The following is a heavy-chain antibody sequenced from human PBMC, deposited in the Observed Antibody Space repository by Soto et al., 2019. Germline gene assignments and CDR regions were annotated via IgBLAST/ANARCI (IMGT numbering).Heavy chain of an antibody. J-gene: IGHJ4*02. D-gene: IGHD4-17*01. Sequence: SVNVSFKASGGTFSSYAISWVRQAPGQGLEWMGGIIPIFGTANYAQKFQGRVTITADESTSTAYMELSSLRSEDTAVYYCERMNGYGDHLTLFDYWGQGTLVTVSS. CDR2: IIPIFGTA. V-gene: IGHV1-69*01. CDR1: GGTFSSYA. CDR3: ERMNGYGDHLTLFDY.